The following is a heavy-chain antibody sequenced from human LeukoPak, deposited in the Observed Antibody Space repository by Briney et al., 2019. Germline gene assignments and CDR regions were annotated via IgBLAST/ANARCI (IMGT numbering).Heavy chain of an antibody. Sequence: PGGSLRLSCAASGFTFTKYGMNWVRQAPGKGLEWVSSIISSSSYIYYADSVKGRFTISRDNAKNSLYLQMNSLRAEDTAVYYCAELGITMIGGVWGKGTTVTISS. D-gene: IGHD3-10*02. J-gene: IGHJ6*04. CDR2: IISSSSYI. CDR3: AELGITMIGGV. V-gene: IGHV3-21*01. CDR1: GFTFTKYG.